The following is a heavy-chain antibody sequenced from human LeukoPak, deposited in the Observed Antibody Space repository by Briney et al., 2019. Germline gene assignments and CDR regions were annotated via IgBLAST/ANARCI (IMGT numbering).Heavy chain of an antibody. J-gene: IGHJ4*02. CDR3: ARGYYYDSSGYFPSDY. Sequence: GGSLRLSCAASGFTFSSYWMHWVRQAPGNGLVWVSRINSDGSSTSYADSVKGRFTISRDSAKNTLYLQMNSLRAEDTAVYYCARGYYYDSSGYFPSDYWGQGTLVTVSS. CDR2: INSDGSST. CDR1: GFTFSSYW. D-gene: IGHD3-22*01. V-gene: IGHV3-74*01.